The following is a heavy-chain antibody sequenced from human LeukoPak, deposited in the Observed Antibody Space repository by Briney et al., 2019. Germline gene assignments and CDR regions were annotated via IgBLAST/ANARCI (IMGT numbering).Heavy chain of an antibody. CDR2: IYYSGST. Sequence: PSETLSLTCTVSGGSISSYYWSWIRQPPGKGLEWIGYIYYSGSTNYNPSLKSRVTMSVDTSKNQFSLKLSSVTAADTAVYYCARDRSLFDYWGQGTLVTVSS. J-gene: IGHJ4*02. CDR3: ARDRSLFDY. V-gene: IGHV4-59*12. CDR1: GGSISSYY.